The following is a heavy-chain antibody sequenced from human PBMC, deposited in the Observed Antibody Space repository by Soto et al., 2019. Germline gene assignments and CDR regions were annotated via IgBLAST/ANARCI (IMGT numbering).Heavy chain of an antibody. J-gene: IGHJ4*02. CDR3: AADPGGGGY. Sequence: EVQLVESGGGLIQPGGSLRLSCAVSGFTVSNNYMSWVRQAPGKGLEGVSVIYSGGYTAYGDSVKGRFTISRDNSKNTLYPKIKALGPPAPAVYYCAADPGGGGYWGQGTLVTVSS. CDR2: IYSGGYT. CDR1: GFTVSNNY. D-gene: IGHD3-10*01. V-gene: IGHV3-53*01.